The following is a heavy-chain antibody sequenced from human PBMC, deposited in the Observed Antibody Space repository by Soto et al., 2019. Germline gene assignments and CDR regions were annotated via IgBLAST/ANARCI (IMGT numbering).Heavy chain of an antibody. J-gene: IGHJ5*02. Sequence: QVQLVQSGAEVKKPGSSVKVSCKASGGTFSSYAISWVRQAPGQGLDWMGGIIPIFGTANYAQKFQGRVTITADESTSTAYMELSSLRSEDTAVYYCARGTTMIVVVRGGWFDPWGQGTLVTVSS. V-gene: IGHV1-69*01. CDR3: ARGTTMIVVVRGGWFDP. D-gene: IGHD3-22*01. CDR2: IIPIFGTA. CDR1: GGTFSSYA.